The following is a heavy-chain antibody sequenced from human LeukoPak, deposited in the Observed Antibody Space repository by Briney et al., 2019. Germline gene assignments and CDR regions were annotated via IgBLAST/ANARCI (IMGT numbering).Heavy chain of an antibody. J-gene: IGHJ4*02. CDR1: GFTVSSSY. CDR2: FYRGDST. Sequence: GGSLRPSCAASGFTVSSSYMYWARQAPGKGLEWVSFFYRGDSTYYAESVRGRFTISRDNSKNTLYLLMNSLIPEDTAVYYCAREVVSIPSYFDSWGQGTLVTVSS. CDR3: AREVVSIPSYFDS. V-gene: IGHV3-53*01. D-gene: IGHD2-15*01.